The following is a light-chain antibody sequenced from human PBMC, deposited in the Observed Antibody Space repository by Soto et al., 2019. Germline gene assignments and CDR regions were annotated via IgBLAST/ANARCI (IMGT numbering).Light chain of an antibody. CDR2: TAS. V-gene: IGKV1-39*01. Sequence: DIEMTQSPSSLSASVGDRVAITCRASQTISTYLNWYHQKPGTAPKLLIYTASSLQGGVPPRFSGNGSGTLFTLTLSSXQPEDSGIYYCQQSYSRPYTFGQGTKVDTK. CDR3: QQSYSRPYT. J-gene: IGKJ2*01. CDR1: QTISTY.